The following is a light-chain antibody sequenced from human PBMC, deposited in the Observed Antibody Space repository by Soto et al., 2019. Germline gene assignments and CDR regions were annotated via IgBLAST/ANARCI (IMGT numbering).Light chain of an antibody. CDR1: QSVSSTY. Sequence: EIVLTQSPGTLSLSPGERATLSCRASQSVSSTYVAWYQQKPGQAPRLLIYGASNRATGIPDRFSGSGSGTYFALTISRLEPEDFAVYYCQQYGSSPLYTFDQGTKLEIK. J-gene: IGKJ2*01. CDR2: GAS. CDR3: QQYGSSPLYT. V-gene: IGKV3-20*01.